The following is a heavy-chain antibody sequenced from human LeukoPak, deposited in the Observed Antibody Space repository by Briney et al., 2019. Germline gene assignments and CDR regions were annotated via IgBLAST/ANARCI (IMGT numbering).Heavy chain of an antibody. Sequence: SETLSLTCTVSGGSISSGGYYWSWIRQHPGKGLEWIGYIYYSGSTYYNPSLKSRVTISVDTSKNQFSLKLSSVTAADTAVYYCARHVAGGTRISLDYWGQGTLVTVSS. CDR3: ARHVAGGTRISLDY. J-gene: IGHJ4*02. D-gene: IGHD3-16*01. V-gene: IGHV4-31*03. CDR2: IYYSGST. CDR1: GGSISSGGYY.